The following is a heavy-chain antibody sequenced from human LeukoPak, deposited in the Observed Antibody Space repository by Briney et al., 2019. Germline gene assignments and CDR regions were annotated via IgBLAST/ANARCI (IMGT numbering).Heavy chain of an antibody. CDR1: GFTFSSYG. J-gene: IGHJ4*02. D-gene: IGHD6-13*01. V-gene: IGHV3-48*01. CDR2: ISSSSNTI. CDR3: ARDPGLMRAAACGDY. Sequence: PGGSLRLSCAASGFTFSSYGMIWVRQAPGEGLEWISYISSSSNTIYYADSVKGRFTISRDNAKNSLYLQVSSLRVEDTAVYYCARDPGLMRAAACGDYWGQGTLVIVSS.